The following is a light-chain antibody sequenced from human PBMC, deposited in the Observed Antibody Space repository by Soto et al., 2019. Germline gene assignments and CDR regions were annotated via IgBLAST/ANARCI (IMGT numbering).Light chain of an antibody. J-gene: IGKJ2*01. V-gene: IGKV1-5*03. CDR2: KAS. Sequence: DIQMTQSPSTLSASVGDRVTITCRASQSISTWLAWYQQKPGKAPKVLMYKASSLESGVPSRFSGSGSGTEFPLTISSLQPADFATYYCQQYNSYPYTFGQGTKLEIK. CDR1: QSISTW. CDR3: QQYNSYPYT.